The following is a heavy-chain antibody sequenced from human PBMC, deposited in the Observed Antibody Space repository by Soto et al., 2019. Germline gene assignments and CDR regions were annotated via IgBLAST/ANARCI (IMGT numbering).Heavy chain of an antibody. V-gene: IGHV1-2*02. Sequence: QVQLVQSGAEVKKPGASVKVSCKASGYTFTGYYMHWVRQAPGQGLEWMGWINPNSGGTNYAQKFEGGGARARDTSISTAYMEPSRLRSDDTAVYYCARGIAAAAARGMDVWGQGTTVTVSS. J-gene: IGHJ6*02. D-gene: IGHD6-13*01. CDR3: ARGIAAAAARGMDV. CDR1: GYTFTGYY. CDR2: INPNSGGT.